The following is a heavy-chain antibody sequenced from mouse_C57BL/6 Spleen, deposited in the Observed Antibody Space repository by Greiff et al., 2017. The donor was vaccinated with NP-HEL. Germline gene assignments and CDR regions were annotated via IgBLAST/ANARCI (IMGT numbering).Heavy chain of an antibody. V-gene: IGHV7-3*01. J-gene: IGHJ2*01. CDR2: IRNKANGYTT. CDR3: ARGGDYFDY. CDR1: GFTFTDYY. Sequence: EVKLVESGGGLVQPGGSLSLSCAASGFTFTDYYMSWVRQPPGKALEWLGFIRNKANGYTTEYSASVKGRFTISRDNSQSILYLQMNALRAEDSATYYCARGGDYFDYWGQGTTLTVSS.